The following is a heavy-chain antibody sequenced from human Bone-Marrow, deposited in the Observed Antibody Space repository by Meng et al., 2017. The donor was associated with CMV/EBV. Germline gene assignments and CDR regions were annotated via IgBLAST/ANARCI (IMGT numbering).Heavy chain of an antibody. D-gene: IGHD3-22*01. V-gene: IGHV4-30-2*01. CDR3: ATFYFDNSGYYFDQ. Sequence: SGASFNSGGYSWSWIRQPPGKGLEWIGSIYHTGSTYYNPSLKSRVTISLDTSMNQFSLKLNSVTAADAAVFYCATFYFDNSGYYFDQWGQGALVTVS. J-gene: IGHJ4*02. CDR2: IYHTGST. CDR1: GASFNSGGYS.